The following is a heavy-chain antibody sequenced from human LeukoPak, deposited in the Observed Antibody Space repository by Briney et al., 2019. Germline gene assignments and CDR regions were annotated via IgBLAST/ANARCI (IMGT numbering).Heavy chain of an antibody. CDR1: GFTFSSYA. Sequence: GGSLRLSCAASGFTFSSYAMSWVRQAPGKGLQWVSAISGSGVDTFYADSVKGRFTISRDNSKNTLYLQMNSLRAEDTAVYYCARKYCSTTSCLFDNWGQGTLVTVSS. CDR3: ARKYCSTTSCLFDN. J-gene: IGHJ4*02. D-gene: IGHD2-2*01. CDR2: ISGSGVDT. V-gene: IGHV3-23*01.